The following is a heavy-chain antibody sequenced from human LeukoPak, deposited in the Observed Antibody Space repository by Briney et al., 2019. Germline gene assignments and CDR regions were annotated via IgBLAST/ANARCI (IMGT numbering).Heavy chain of an antibody. J-gene: IGHJ4*02. Sequence: SETLSLTCTVSGGSISSSGYYWGWIRQPPGKGLEWIGSISSGGSTHYIPSLKCRVTISVDASKNQFSLKLSSVTAADTAVYYCARRSYDGSGYYYVDYWGQGTLVTVSS. V-gene: IGHV4-39*01. CDR1: GGSISSSGYY. CDR3: ARRSYDGSGYYYVDY. CDR2: ISSGGST. D-gene: IGHD3-22*01.